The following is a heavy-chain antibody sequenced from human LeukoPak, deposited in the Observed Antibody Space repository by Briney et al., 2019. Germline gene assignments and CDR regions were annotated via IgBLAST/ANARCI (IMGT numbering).Heavy chain of an antibody. CDR2: IIPIFGTA. CDR3: AREAYYDSSGYYSGWFDP. V-gene: IGHV1-69*05. Sequence: SVKVSCKASGGTFSSYAIGWVRQAPGQGLEWMGGIIPIFGTANYAQKFQGRVTITTDESTSTAYMELSSLRSEDTAVYYCAREAYYDSSGYYSGWFDPWGQGTLVTVSS. D-gene: IGHD3-22*01. J-gene: IGHJ5*02. CDR1: GGTFSSYA.